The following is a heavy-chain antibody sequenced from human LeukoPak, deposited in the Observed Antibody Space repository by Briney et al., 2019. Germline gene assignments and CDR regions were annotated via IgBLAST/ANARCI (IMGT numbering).Heavy chain of an antibody. CDR3: AKEGPTYYYDSSGYRDFDY. J-gene: IGHJ4*02. CDR1: GFTFSSYA. CDR2: ISSSGGST. V-gene: IGHV3-23*01. Sequence: PGGSLRLSCAASGFTFSSYAMSWVRQAPGKGLEWVSAISSSGGSTYYADSVKGRFTISRDNSKNTLYLQMNSLRAEDTAVYYCAKEGPTYYYDSSGYRDFDYWGQGTLVTVSS. D-gene: IGHD3-22*01.